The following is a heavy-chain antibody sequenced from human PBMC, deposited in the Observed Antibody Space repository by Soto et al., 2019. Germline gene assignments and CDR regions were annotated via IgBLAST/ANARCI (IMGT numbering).Heavy chain of an antibody. V-gene: IGHV3-23*01. CDR3: AKVFYYYGSSGYYCFDY. J-gene: IGHJ4*02. Sequence: RLACKASGLTISRYAVSWVRRAPGKGPEWISSISGSGSTIYYADSVKGRFTISRDNSKNTLYLQMSSLRAEDTAVYYCAKVFYYYGSSGYYCFDYWGQGTLVTVSS. D-gene: IGHD3-22*01. CDR2: ISGSGSTI. CDR1: GLTISRYA.